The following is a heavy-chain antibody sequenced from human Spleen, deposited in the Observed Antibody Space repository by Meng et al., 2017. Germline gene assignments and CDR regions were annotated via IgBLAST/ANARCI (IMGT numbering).Heavy chain of an antibody. D-gene: IGHD6-19*01. Sequence: QVQLVQSGAEVEKPGASGRVSCKTSGFPFTSHGFSWVRQAPGQGLEWVGWISAYNGKTNYAQNLQGRVTMTTDASTSTVYMELRSLRSDDTALYYCARWGHSSAWPSQWYEYWGQGTLVTVSS. V-gene: IGHV1-18*01. CDR1: GFPFTSHG. CDR3: ARWGHSSAWPSQWYEY. J-gene: IGHJ4*02. CDR2: ISAYNGKT.